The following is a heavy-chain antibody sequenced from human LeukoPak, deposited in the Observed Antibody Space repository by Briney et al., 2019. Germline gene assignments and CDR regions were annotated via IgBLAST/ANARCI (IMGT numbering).Heavy chain of an antibody. CDR1: GFTFSSYA. CDR2: ISGSGGST. D-gene: IGHD3-3*01. CDR3: AKGGMRLRFLEWLSFFDY. Sequence: GGSLRLSCAASGFTFSSYAMSWVRQAPGKGLEWVSAISGSGGSTYYADSVKGRFTISRDNSKNTLYLQMNSLRAEDTAVYYCAKGGMRLRFLEWLSFFDYWGQGTLVTVSS. J-gene: IGHJ4*02. V-gene: IGHV3-23*01.